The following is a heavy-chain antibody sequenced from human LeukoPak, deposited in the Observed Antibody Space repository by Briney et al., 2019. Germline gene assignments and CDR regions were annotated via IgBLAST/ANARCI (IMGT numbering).Heavy chain of an antibody. CDR3: ATGNYGTQPHY. D-gene: IGHD3-16*01. Sequence: QPGESLRLSCAASGFTVSSNYMSWVRQAPGKGLEWVSVISSGGSTYYADSVKGRFTVSKDNAKDSLHLQMNSLTADDTAVYFCATGNYGTQPHYWGQGTLVTVSS. V-gene: IGHV3-66*01. J-gene: IGHJ4*02. CDR1: GFTVSSNY. CDR2: ISSGGST.